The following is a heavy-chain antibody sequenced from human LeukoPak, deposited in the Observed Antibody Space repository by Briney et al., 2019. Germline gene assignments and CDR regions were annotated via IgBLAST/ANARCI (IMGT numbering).Heavy chain of an antibody. CDR3: ARARGGYSYGPDAFDI. J-gene: IGHJ3*02. Sequence: GGSLRLSCAASGFTFSSYAMHRVRQAPGKGLEWVAVISYDGSNKYYADSVKGRFTISRDNSKNTLYLQMNSLRAEDTAVYYCARARGGYSYGPDAFDIWGQGTMVTVSS. V-gene: IGHV3-30-3*01. D-gene: IGHD5-18*01. CDR2: ISYDGSNK. CDR1: GFTFSSYA.